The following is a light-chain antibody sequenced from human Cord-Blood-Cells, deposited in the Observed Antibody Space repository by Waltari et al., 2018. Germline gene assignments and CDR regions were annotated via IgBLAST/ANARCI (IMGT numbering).Light chain of an antibody. J-gene: IGLJ3*02. CDR3: CSYAGSSTFGV. CDR1: SSDVGSYNL. Sequence: QSALTQPASVSGSPGQSSTIPCPGTSSDVGSYNLVSCYQQHPGKAPKLMIYEVSKRPSGVSNRFSGSKSGNTASLTISGLQAEDEADYYCCSYAGSSTFGVFGGGTKLTVL. CDR2: EVS. V-gene: IGLV2-23*02.